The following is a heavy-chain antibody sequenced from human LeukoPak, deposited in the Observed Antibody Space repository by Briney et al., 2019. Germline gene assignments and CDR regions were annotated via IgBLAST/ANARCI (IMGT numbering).Heavy chain of an antibody. V-gene: IGHV3-33*08. CDR2: IWYDGRNK. CDR1: GFTVSNNY. J-gene: IGHJ3*02. D-gene: IGHD6-13*01. CDR3: VRVAAGTGNAFDI. Sequence: GGSLRLSCAASGFTVSNNYMGWVRQAPGKGLEWVAVIWYDGRNKYYEDSVKGRSTISRDNSKNTLYLQMNSLRAEDTAVYYCVRVAAGTGNAFDIWGQGTMVTVSS.